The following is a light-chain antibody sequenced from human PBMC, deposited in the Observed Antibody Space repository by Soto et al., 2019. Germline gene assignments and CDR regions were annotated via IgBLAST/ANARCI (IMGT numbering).Light chain of an antibody. CDR2: DVS. CDR1: SSDVGGYNY. J-gene: IGLJ1*01. Sequence: SGLTQPGSVYGSTGLWITISCTGTSSDVGGYNYVSWYQHHPGKARKLMIYDVSNRPSGVSNRFSGSKSGNTASLTISGLQPEDEADYDCSSYTTSNTRRRVFGTGTKVTVL. CDR3: SSYTTSNTRRRV. V-gene: IGLV2-14*03.